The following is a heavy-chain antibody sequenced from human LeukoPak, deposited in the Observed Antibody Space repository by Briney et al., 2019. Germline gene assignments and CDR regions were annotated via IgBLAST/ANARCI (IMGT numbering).Heavy chain of an antibody. J-gene: IGHJ5*02. CDR3: VRENIVATRWFDP. Sequence: ASVKLSCKASGYTFTHPFLHWVRQAPGQGLEWMGWVNSNTGATQYAQKFQGRVTMTRDTSITTSYMDLSRLTSDDTAVYFCVRENIVATRWFDPWGQGTLVTVSS. CDR2: VNSNTGAT. V-gene: IGHV1-2*02. CDR1: GYTFTHPF. D-gene: IGHD5-12*01.